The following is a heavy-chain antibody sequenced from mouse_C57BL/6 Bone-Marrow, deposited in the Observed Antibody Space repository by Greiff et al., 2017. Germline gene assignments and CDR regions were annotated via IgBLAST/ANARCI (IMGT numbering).Heavy chain of an antibody. CDR2: IDPETGGT. CDR3: AFTVVATRDY. J-gene: IGHJ2*01. D-gene: IGHD1-1*01. CDR1: GYTFTDYD. V-gene: IGHV1-15*01. Sequence: QVQLKQSGAELVRPGASVTLSCKASGYTFTDYDMHWVKQTPVHGLEWIGAIDPETGGTAYNQKFKGKAILTADKSSSTAYMELRSLTSEDSAVYYCAFTVVATRDYWGQGTTLTGSS.